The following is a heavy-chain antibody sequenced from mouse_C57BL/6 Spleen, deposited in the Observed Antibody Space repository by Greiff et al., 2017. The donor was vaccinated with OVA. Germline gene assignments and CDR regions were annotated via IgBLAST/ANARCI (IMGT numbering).Heavy chain of an antibody. V-gene: IGHV5-17*01. Sequence: DVMLVESGGGLVKPGGSLKLSCAASGFTFSDYGMHWVRQAPEKGLEWVAYISSGSSTIYYADTVKGRFTISRDNAKNTLFLQMTSLRSEDTAMYYCARGLNWTFDYWGQGTTLTVSS. D-gene: IGHD1-3*01. CDR1: GFTFSDYG. CDR2: ISSGSSTI. CDR3: ARGLNWTFDY. J-gene: IGHJ2*01.